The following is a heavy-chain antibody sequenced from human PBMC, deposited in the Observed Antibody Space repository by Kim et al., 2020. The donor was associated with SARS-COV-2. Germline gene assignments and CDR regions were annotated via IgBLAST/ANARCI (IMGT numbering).Heavy chain of an antibody. D-gene: IGHD3-16*02. Sequence: SETLSLTCTVSGGSICSGGYYWSWIRQHPGKGLEWIGYIYYSGSTYYNPSLKSRVTISVDTSKNQFSLKLSSVTAADTAVYYCARVLGYYDYVWGSYRPSFVDYWGQGTLVTVSS. V-gene: IGHV4-31*03. CDR1: GGSICSGGYY. J-gene: IGHJ4*02. CDR2: IYYSGST. CDR3: ARVLGYYDYVWGSYRPSFVDY.